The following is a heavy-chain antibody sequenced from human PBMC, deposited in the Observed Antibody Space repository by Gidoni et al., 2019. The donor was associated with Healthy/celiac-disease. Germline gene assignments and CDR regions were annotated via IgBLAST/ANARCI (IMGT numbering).Heavy chain of an antibody. J-gene: IGHJ3*02. CDR1: GFPFSNPG. D-gene: IGHD4-17*01. CDR2: IKSKTDGGTT. V-gene: IGHV3-15*01. Sequence: EVQLVESGGGLVKPGGSLRLSCAASGFPFSNPGLSWVRQAPGKGLEWVGRIKSKTDGGTTDYAAPVKGRFTISRDDSKNTLYLQMNSLKTEDTAVYYCTTVSLTTVGSNDAFDIWGQGTMVTVSS. CDR3: TTVSLTTVGSNDAFDI.